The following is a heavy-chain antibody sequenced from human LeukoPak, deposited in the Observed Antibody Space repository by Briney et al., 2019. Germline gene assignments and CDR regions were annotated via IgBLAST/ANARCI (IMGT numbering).Heavy chain of an antibody. D-gene: IGHD3-3*01. CDR1: GGSISSYY. CDR3: ARAGGVARYYYYMDV. Sequence: PSETLSLTCTVSGGSISSYYWSWIRQPPGKGLEWIGYIYYSGSTNYNPSLKSRVTISVDTSKNQFSLKLSSVTAADTAVYYCARAGGVARYYYYMDVWGKGTTVTVSS. J-gene: IGHJ6*03. V-gene: IGHV4-59*08. CDR2: IYYSGST.